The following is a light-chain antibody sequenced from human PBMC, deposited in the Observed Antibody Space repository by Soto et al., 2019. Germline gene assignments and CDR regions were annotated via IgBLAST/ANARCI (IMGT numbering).Light chain of an antibody. CDR3: QHYNSFSWT. V-gene: IGKV1-5*01. CDR2: DAS. J-gene: IGKJ1*01. Sequence: DIQMTQSPSTLSASVGDRVTITCRASQSITIWLAWYQQKPGKAPKLLIFDASNLESGVPSRFSGRGSGTEFTLTINSLQPDDFATYYCQHYNSFSWTFGQVTKVDIK. CDR1: QSITIW.